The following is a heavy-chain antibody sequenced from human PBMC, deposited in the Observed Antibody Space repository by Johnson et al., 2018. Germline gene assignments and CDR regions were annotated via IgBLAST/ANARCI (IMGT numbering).Heavy chain of an antibody. D-gene: IGHD2-21*01. V-gene: IGHV4-59*01. J-gene: IGHJ6*03. CDR3: ARGYSSLIDYDYYMDV. CDR2: IYYSGST. Sequence: QVQLQESGPGLVKPSETLSLTCTVSGGSISSYYWSWIRQPPGKGLEWIGYIYYSGSTNYNPSLKSRVTISVDTSKNPFSLKLSSVTAADTAVYYCARGYSSLIDYDYYMDVWGKGTTVTVSS. CDR1: GGSISSYY.